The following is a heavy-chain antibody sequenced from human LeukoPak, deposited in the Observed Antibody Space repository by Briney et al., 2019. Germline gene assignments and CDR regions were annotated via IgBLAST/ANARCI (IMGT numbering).Heavy chain of an antibody. D-gene: IGHD3-16*01. CDR3: ARGRPYYDYVWGSYTPALDAFDI. V-gene: IGHV3-30-3*01. CDR1: GFTFSSYA. J-gene: IGHJ3*02. Sequence: PGGSLRLSCAASGFTFSSYAMHWVRQAPGKGLEWVAVISYDGSNKYYADSVKGRFTISRDNSKNTLYLQMNSLRAEDTAVYYCARGRPYYDYVWGSYTPALDAFDIWGQGTMVTVSS. CDR2: ISYDGSNK.